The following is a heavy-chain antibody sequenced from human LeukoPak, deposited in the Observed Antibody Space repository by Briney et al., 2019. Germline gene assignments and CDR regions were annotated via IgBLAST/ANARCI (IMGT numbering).Heavy chain of an antibody. CDR1: GFTFSSYA. J-gene: IGHJ4*02. V-gene: IGHV3-23*01. CDR3: AKGGRWLQLHDY. D-gene: IGHD5-24*01. Sequence: GGSLRLSCAASGFTFSSYAMSWVRQAPGKGLEWVSAISGSGGSTYYADSMKGRFTIPRDNSKNTLYLQMNSLRAEDTAVYYCAKGGRWLQLHDYWGQGTLVTVSS. CDR2: ISGSGGST.